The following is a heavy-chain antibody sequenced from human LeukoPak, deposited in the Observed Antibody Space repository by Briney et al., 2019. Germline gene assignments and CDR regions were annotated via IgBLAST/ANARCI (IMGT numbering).Heavy chain of an antibody. CDR2: ISTSDNV. CDR1: GFTFSSYE. Sequence: PGWSLRLSCVASGFTFSSYEMNWVRQAPGKGLEWVSHISTSDNVYYADSVKGRFTITRDNAKNSLYLQMNSLRAEDTAVYYCAELGITMIGGVWGKGTTVTISS. CDR3: AELGITMIGGV. J-gene: IGHJ6*04. V-gene: IGHV3-48*03. D-gene: IGHD3-10*02.